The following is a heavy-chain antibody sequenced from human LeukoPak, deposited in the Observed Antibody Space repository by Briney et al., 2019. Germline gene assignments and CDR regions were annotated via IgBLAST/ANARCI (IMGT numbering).Heavy chain of an antibody. J-gene: IGHJ6*02. V-gene: IGHV3-74*01. Sequence: PGGSLRLSCAASGFTFSRTWMYWVRQAPGKGLVWVSRINSDGSSTTYADSVKGRFTISRDNAKDTAYLQMNSLRGEDTAVYFCARDWHYAMDVWGQGTTVTVS. CDR3: ARDWHYAMDV. CDR1: GFTFSRTW. CDR2: INSDGSST.